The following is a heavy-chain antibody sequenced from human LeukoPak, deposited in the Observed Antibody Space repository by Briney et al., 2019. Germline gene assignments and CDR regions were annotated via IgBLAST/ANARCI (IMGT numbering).Heavy chain of an antibody. D-gene: IGHD3-9*01. V-gene: IGHV3-30*02. CDR2: IRYDGSNK. J-gene: IGHJ4*02. CDR3: AKDTSPAPVKARYFDWLLPRY. Sequence: GGSLRLSCAASGFTFSSYGMHWVRQAPGKGLEWVAFIRYDGSNKYYADSVKGRFTISRGNSKNTLYLQMNSLRAEDTAVYYCAKDTSPAPVKARYFDWLLPRYWGQGTLVTVSS. CDR1: GFTFSSYG.